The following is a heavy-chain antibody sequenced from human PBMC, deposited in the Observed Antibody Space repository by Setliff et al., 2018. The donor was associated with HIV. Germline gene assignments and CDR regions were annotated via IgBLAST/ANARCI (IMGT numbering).Heavy chain of an antibody. J-gene: IGHJ4*02. CDR3: ASSDGLHYYFDY. CDR2: ISAYNGNT. Sequence: ASVKVSCKASGYTFTSHGISWVRQAPGQGLEWMGWISAYNGNTNYAQKLQGRVTMTTDTSTSTAYMELRSLRSDDTAVYYCASSDGLHYYFDYWGQGTLVTVSS. V-gene: IGHV1-18*01. D-gene: IGHD3-16*01. CDR1: GYTFTSHG.